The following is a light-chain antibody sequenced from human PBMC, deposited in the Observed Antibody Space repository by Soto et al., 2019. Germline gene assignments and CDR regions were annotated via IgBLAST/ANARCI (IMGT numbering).Light chain of an antibody. CDR2: DAS. J-gene: IGKJ4*01. CDR1: QSVSSY. V-gene: IGKV3-11*01. CDR3: QQRSNWPRDT. Sequence: EMVLTQSPATLSLSPGERATLSCRASQSVSSYLAWYQQKPGQAPRLLIYDASNRATGIPARFSGSGSGTDFTLTISSLEPEDFAVYYCQQRSNWPRDTFGGGTKVEIK.